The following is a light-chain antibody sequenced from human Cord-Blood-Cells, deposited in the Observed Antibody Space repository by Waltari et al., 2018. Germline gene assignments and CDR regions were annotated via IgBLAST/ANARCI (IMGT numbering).Light chain of an antibody. CDR1: SSNLGAGYD. Sequence: QSVLTQPPSVSGAPGQRVTIPCTGSSSNLGAGYDVTWYQQLPGTAPKLLIYGNSNRPSGVPDRFSGSKSGTSASLAITGLQAEDEADYYCQSYDSSLSGSVFGGGTKLTVL. CDR2: GNS. V-gene: IGLV1-40*01. CDR3: QSYDSSLSGSV. J-gene: IGLJ3*02.